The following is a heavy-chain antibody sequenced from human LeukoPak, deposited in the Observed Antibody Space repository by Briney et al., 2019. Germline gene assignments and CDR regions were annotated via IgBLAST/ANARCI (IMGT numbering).Heavy chain of an antibody. CDR1: GFTFSSYS. CDR3: ARALTAASDY. Sequence: GGSLRLSCAASGFTFSSYSMNWVRQAPGKGLEWVSSTSSSGSYIYSADSVKGRFTISRDNAKNSLYLQMNSLRAEDTAVYYCARALTAASDYWGQGTLVTVSS. V-gene: IGHV3-21*01. J-gene: IGHJ4*02. CDR2: TSSSGSYI. D-gene: IGHD2-2*01.